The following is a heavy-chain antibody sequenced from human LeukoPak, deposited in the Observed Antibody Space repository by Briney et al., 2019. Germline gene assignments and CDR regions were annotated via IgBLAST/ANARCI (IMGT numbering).Heavy chain of an antibody. D-gene: IGHD4-23*01. Sequence: ASVKVSCKASGYTLASYDINWVRQATGQGLEWMGWMNPNSGTTGYAQKFQDRITLTRDTSISTAYMELSSLTSDDTAVYYCARDYGGNSGWFDPWGQGTPVTVSS. CDR2: MNPNSGTT. V-gene: IGHV1-8*01. CDR1: GYTLASYD. CDR3: ARDYGGNSGWFDP. J-gene: IGHJ5*02.